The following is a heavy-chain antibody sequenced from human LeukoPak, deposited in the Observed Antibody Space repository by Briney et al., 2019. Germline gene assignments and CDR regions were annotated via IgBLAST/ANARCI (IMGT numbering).Heavy chain of an antibody. V-gene: IGHV3-11*01. CDR2: ISSSGSTI. Sequence: GGSLRLSCAASGFTFSDYYMSWIRQAPGKGLEWVSYISSSGSTIYYADSVKGRFTISRDNAKNSLYLQMSSLRAEDTAVYYCAKRPDFWSGYSDYWGQGTLVTVSS. J-gene: IGHJ4*02. CDR3: AKRPDFWSGYSDY. D-gene: IGHD3-3*01. CDR1: GFTFSDYY.